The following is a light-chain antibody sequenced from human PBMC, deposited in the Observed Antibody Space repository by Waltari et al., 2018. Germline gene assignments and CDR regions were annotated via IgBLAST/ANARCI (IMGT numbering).Light chain of an antibody. CDR2: AAS. Sequence: DIQMTQSPSSLSASVGVRVTITCRASQSISTYLNWYQQRPGRAPKLLIYAASSLQTGVPSRVSGSGSGTDFTLTISGLQADDFATYYCLQSFNTPHTFGQGTKLEIK. J-gene: IGKJ2*01. V-gene: IGKV1-39*01. CDR1: QSISTY. CDR3: LQSFNTPHT.